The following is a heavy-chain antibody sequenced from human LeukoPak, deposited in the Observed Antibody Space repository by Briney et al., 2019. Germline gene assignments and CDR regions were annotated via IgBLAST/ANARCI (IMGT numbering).Heavy chain of an antibody. D-gene: IGHD3-10*01. CDR1: GGTFISYA. Sequence: GASVKVSCKASGGTFISYAISWVRQAPGQGLEWMGGIIPIFGTANYAQKFQGRVTITADESTSTAYMELSSLRSEDTAVYYCASHYYGSGSPYYYYGMDVWGQGTTVTVSS. CDR2: IIPIFGTA. V-gene: IGHV1-69*13. J-gene: IGHJ6*02. CDR3: ASHYYGSGSPYYYYGMDV.